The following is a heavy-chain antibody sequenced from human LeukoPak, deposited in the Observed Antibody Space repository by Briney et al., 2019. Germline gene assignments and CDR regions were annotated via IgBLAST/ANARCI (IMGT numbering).Heavy chain of an antibody. CDR1: GGTFTSYA. CDR3: ARDLLAVAGIAFDI. V-gene: IGHV1-69*05. D-gene: IGHD6-19*01. CDR2: IIPIFGTA. J-gene: IGHJ3*02. Sequence: SVKVSCKASGGTFTSYAISWVRQAPGQGHDWMGRIIPIFGTANYAQKFQGRVTITTDESTSTAYMELRSLRSEDTAVYYCARDLLAVAGIAFDIAGQGTMVTVSS.